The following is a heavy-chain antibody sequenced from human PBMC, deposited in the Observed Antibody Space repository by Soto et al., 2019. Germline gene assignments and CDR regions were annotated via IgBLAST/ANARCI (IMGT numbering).Heavy chain of an antibody. Sequence: PGQDLRHPRSGSGRMPRPNWQIGCRLLPGKERQCVANIKQDGSDKYYVGSVKGRFTISRDNTKNSLYLQMNSLSDEDTALYYCALVFLQRSGAYDDP. J-gene: IGHJ5*02. CDR2: IKQDGSDK. CDR1: GRMPRPNW. V-gene: IGHV3-7*03. D-gene: IGHD1-1*01. CDR3: ALVFLQRSGAYDDP.